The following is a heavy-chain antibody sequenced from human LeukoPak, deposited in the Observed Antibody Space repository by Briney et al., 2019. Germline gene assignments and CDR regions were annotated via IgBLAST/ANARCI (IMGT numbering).Heavy chain of an antibody. D-gene: IGHD6-13*01. CDR1: GDILNNYH. CDR3: ARDFSWSVDY. CDR2: IEHIGGST. V-gene: IGHV1-46*02. Sequence: ASVKVSCTASGDILNNYHIHWGRQAPGHGLEWMGIIEHIGGSTTYAQKSQGRLTMTRETSTGTVNMELSSLTSEDTAVYYCARDFSWSVDYWGQGALVTVSS. J-gene: IGHJ4*02.